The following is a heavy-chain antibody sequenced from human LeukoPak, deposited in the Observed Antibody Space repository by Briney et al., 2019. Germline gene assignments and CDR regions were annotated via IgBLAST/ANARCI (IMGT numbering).Heavy chain of an antibody. D-gene: IGHD6-13*01. CDR2: IYYSGTS. V-gene: IGHV4-39*01. CDR3: ARRGSSWAKDSYFDF. Sequence: SETLSLTCTVSGGSIRSSSYFWGWIRQPPGKGLEWIGSIYYSGTSFYNPSLKSRVTISVDTSKNLISLNLSSVTAADTAVYYCARRGSSWAKDSYFDFWGQGTLVTVSS. J-gene: IGHJ4*02. CDR1: GGSIRSSSYF.